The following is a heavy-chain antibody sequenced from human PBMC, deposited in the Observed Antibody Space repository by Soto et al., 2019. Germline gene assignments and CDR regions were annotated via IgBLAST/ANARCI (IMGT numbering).Heavy chain of an antibody. J-gene: IGHJ5*02. CDR1: GFTFSSYS. CDR2: ISSSSSTI. Sequence: PGGSLRLSCASSGFTFSSYSINWVRQAPGKGLEWVSYISSSSSTIYYADSVKGRFTISRDNAKNSLYLQMNSLRAEDTAVYYCARDSILDSGDYQTDWFDPWGKGTLVTVSS. V-gene: IGHV3-48*01. D-gene: IGHD4-17*01. CDR3: ARDSILDSGDYQTDWFDP.